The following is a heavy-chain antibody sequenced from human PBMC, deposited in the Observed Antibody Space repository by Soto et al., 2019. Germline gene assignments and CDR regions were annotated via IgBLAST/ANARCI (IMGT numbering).Heavy chain of an antibody. CDR2: ISAYNGNT. CDR1: GYTFTSYG. CDR3: AKDTPYYYDSSGPNYYYYGMDV. J-gene: IGHJ6*04. D-gene: IGHD3-22*01. V-gene: IGHV1-18*01. Sequence: GASVKVSCKASGYTFTSYGISWVRQAPGQGLEWMGWISAYNGNTNYAQKLQGRVTMTTDTSTSTAYMELRSLRSDDTAVYYCAKDTPYYYDSSGPNYYYYGMDVWGKGTTVTVSS.